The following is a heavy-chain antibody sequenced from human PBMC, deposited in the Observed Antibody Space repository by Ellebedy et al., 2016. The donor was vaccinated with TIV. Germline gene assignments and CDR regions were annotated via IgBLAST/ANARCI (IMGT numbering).Heavy chain of an antibody. V-gene: IGHV2-5*01. D-gene: IGHD1/OR15-1a*01. CDR3: AHHKEHIRREASAFDF. J-gene: IGHJ4*02. Sequence: SGPTLVKPTQTLTLTCTFSGFSLSTSEVSVGWIRQPPGKALEWLALIYWNDDKRYSPSLRSRLTITKDTSKNQVVLTMTNMDPVDTATYYCAHHKEHIRREASAFDFWGQGTLVTVSS. CDR1: GFSLSTSEVS. CDR2: IYWNDDK.